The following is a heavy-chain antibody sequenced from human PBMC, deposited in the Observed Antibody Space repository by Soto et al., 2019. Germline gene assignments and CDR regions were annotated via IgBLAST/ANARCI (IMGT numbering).Heavy chain of an antibody. D-gene: IGHD3-3*01. CDR3: AREDRSVYFDH. V-gene: IGHV4-59*01. CDR1: GDSMRTSY. J-gene: IGHJ4*02. Sequence: SETLSLTCTVSGDSMRTSYWSWIRQPPGKTLEWIGYIFHTGSTIYNPSLNNRVTISIDTSKRQFSLRVTSVTASDTAVYLCAREDRSVYFDHWGQGTLVTVSS. CDR2: IFHTGST.